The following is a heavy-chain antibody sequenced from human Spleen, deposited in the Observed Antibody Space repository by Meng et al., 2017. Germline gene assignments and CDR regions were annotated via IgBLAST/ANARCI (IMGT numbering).Heavy chain of an antibody. CDR1: GGSISSGGYY. Sequence: QVQLQESGPGLVRPSQTLSLTCIVSGGSISSGGYYWSCVRQHPGKGLEWIGYIYYSGTNYSPSLKSRVSISVDPSKNQFSLNLTSVTAADTAVYYCARGGASSKWFDPWGQGTLVTVSS. CDR3: ARGGASSKWFDP. D-gene: IGHD2/OR15-2a*01. V-gene: IGHV4-31*03. CDR2: IYYSGT. J-gene: IGHJ5*02.